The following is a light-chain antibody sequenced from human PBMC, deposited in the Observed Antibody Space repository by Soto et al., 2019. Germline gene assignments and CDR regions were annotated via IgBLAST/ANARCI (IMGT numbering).Light chain of an antibody. Sequence: DIQRTQSPSSLSASVGDRVSITCRASQSISSYLNWYQQKVGKAPKLLIYAASSLQSGVPSRFSGSGSGTDFTLTISSLQPEDSAIYYCQQSYTTLWTFGQGTKVDIK. CDR3: QQSYTTLWT. V-gene: IGKV1-39*01. J-gene: IGKJ1*01. CDR1: QSISSY. CDR2: AAS.